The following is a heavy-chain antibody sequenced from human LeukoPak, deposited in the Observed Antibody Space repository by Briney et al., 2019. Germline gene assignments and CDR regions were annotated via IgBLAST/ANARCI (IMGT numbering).Heavy chain of an antibody. Sequence: SETLSLTCTVSGGSISSSSYYWGWIRQPPGKGLEWIGNIYDSGSTYYNPSLKSRVTISEDTSKNQFSLKLSSVTATDTAVYYCARAYYYDSGGNYWRVDAFDIWGQGTMVTVPP. CDR2: IYDSGST. V-gene: IGHV4-39*01. CDR1: GGSISSSSYY. D-gene: IGHD3-22*01. CDR3: ARAYYYDSGGNYWRVDAFDI. J-gene: IGHJ3*02.